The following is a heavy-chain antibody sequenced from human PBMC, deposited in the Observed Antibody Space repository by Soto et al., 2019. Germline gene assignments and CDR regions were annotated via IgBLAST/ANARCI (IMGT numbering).Heavy chain of an antibody. Sequence: EVQLLESGGGLVQPGGSLRLSCAASGFSFSNYVMSWVRQAPGKGLEWVSSISGSGGSTYYTDSVKGRFTISRDNSKNTLYVQISSLRAEDTAIYYCAKGGYSSGWYRAFDMWGQGTMVTVIS. CDR1: GFSFSNYV. CDR2: ISGSGGST. J-gene: IGHJ3*02. V-gene: IGHV3-23*01. CDR3: AKGGYSSGWYRAFDM. D-gene: IGHD6-19*01.